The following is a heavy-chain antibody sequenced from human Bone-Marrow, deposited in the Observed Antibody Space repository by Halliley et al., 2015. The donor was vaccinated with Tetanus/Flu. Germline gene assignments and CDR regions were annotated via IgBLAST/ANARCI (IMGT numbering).Heavy chain of an antibody. CDR3: AREPGTGYYDGFEI. D-gene: IGHD3-9*01. Sequence: SGFTFSSYEMNWVRQAPGKGPEWVSYISTGGTIKYYADSVKGRFTISRDNARNSLSLQMNSLRAEDTALYCCAREPGTGYYDGFEIWGQGTLVTVSS. CDR2: ISTGGTIK. J-gene: IGHJ3*02. CDR1: GFTFSSYE. V-gene: IGHV3-48*03.